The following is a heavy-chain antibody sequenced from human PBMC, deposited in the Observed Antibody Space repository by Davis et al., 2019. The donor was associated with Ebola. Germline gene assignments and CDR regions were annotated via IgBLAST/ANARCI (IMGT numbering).Heavy chain of an antibody. CDR1: GYTFTTYD. CDR2: MNPNSGNT. J-gene: IGHJ4*01. V-gene: IGHV1-8*01. D-gene: IGHD1-26*01. CDR3: ARRVGARSGFDY. Sequence: ALVKVSCKTSGYTFTTYDINWVRQATGQGLEWMGWMNPNSGNTGYAQQFQDRITMTRNISTGTAYMELNSLRSEDTAVYYCARRVGARSGFDYWGQGTLVTVSS.